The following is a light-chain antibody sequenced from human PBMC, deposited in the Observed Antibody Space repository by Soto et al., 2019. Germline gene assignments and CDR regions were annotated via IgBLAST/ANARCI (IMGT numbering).Light chain of an antibody. V-gene: IGKV3-15*01. CDR3: QQYANWPLT. J-gene: IGKJ4*01. CDR1: QSVSSN. Sequence: EIVMTQSPATLSVSPGERATLSCRASQSVSSNLAWYQQKPGQAPNLLIYGASTRATGIPARFSGSGSGTEFTLTISSLQSEDFTVYYCQQYANWPLTFGGGTKVEIK. CDR2: GAS.